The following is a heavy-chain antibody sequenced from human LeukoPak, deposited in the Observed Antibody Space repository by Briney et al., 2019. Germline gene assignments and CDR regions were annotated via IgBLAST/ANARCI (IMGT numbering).Heavy chain of an antibody. Sequence: QPGGSLRLSCAASGFTFSSYAMNWVRQAPGKGLEWVSTFSGSGDTTYYADSVKGRFAISTDNSKNTLYLQMDSLRAEDTAVYYCAKSYSSGWFGLYFDSWGQGTLVTVSS. CDR3: AKSYSSGWFGLYFDS. CDR2: FSGSGDTT. CDR1: GFTFSSYA. D-gene: IGHD6-19*01. V-gene: IGHV3-23*01. J-gene: IGHJ4*02.